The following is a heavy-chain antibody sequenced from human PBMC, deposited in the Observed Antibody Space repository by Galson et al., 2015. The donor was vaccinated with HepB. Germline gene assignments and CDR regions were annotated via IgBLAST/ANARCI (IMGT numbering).Heavy chain of an antibody. J-gene: IGHJ4*02. Sequence: SLRLSCAASGFTFSNAWMSWVRQAPGKGLEWVGRIKSKTDGGTTDYAAPVKGRFTISRDDSKNTLYLQMNSLKTEDTAVYYCTTRLFLEWLPDDYWGQGNLVTVSS. CDR1: GFTFSNAW. CDR3: TTRLFLEWLPDDY. D-gene: IGHD3-3*01. V-gene: IGHV3-15*01. CDR2: IKSKTDGGTT.